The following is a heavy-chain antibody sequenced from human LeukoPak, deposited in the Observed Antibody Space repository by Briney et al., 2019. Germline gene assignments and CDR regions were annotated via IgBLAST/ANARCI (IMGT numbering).Heavy chain of an antibody. CDR2: IKRDGSGE. D-gene: IGHD1-26*01. Sequence: GGSLRLSCAASGFTLSSYWMTWVRQAPGKGLEWVANIKRDGSGEHYLDSVEGRFTISRDNAKNSLFLQMNSLRAEDTAVYYCIRGTVGAPGNDYWGQGTLVTVSS. V-gene: IGHV3-7*04. CDR3: IRGTVGAPGNDY. CDR1: GFTLSSYW. J-gene: IGHJ4*02.